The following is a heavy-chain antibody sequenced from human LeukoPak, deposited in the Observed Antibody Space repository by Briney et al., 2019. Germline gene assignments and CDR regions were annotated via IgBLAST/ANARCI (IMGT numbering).Heavy chain of an antibody. J-gene: IGHJ4*02. CDR2: INHSGST. V-gene: IGHV4-34*01. CDR1: GGSFSGYY. D-gene: IGHD3-22*01. Sequence: SETLSLTCAVYGGSFSGYYWSWIRQPPGKGLEWIGEINHSGSTNYNPSLKSRVTISVDTSKNQFSLKLSSVTAADTAVYYCARVWLPLHYFDYWGQGTLVTVSS. CDR3: ARVWLPLHYFDY.